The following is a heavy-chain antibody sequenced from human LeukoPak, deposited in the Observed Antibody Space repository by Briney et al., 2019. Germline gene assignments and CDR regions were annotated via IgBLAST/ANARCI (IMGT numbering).Heavy chain of an antibody. V-gene: IGHV4-34*01. CDR1: GGSFSGYY. CDR3: ARSGYCSGGSCYSYYYYYYMDV. D-gene: IGHD2-15*01. Sequence: PSETLSLTCTVSGGSFSGYYWSWIRQPPGKGLEWIGEINHSGSTNYNPSLKSRVTISVDTSKNQFSLKLSSVTAADTAVYYCARSGYCSGGSCYSYYYYYYMDVWGKGTTVTVSS. J-gene: IGHJ6*03. CDR2: INHSGST.